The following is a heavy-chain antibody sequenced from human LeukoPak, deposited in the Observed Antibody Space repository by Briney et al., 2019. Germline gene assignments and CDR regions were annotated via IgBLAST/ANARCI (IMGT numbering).Heavy chain of an antibody. CDR2: IYYSGST. CDR1: GGSVSSGSYY. CDR3: ARRAFSSGYYYFDY. V-gene: IGHV4-61*01. D-gene: IGHD3-22*01. Sequence: KPSETLSLTCTVSGGSVSSGSYYWSWIRQPPGKGLEWIGYIYYSGSTNYNPSLKSRVTISVDTSKSQFSLKLSSVTAADTAVYYCARRAFSSGYYYFDYWGQGTLVTVSS. J-gene: IGHJ4*02.